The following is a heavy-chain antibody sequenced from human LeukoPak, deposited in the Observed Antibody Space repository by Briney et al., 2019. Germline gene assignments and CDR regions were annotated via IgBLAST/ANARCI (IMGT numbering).Heavy chain of an antibody. V-gene: IGHV4-39*07. Sequence: PSETLSLTCTVSGGSISSSSYYWGWIRQPPGKGLEWIGSIYYSGNTNYNPSLKSRVTILVDTSKNQVSLKLSSVTAADTAVYYCARGDYYYYYYYIDVWGKGTTVTFSS. CDR1: GGSISSSSYY. J-gene: IGHJ6*03. D-gene: IGHD2-21*01. CDR3: ARGDYYYYYYYIDV. CDR2: IYYSGNT.